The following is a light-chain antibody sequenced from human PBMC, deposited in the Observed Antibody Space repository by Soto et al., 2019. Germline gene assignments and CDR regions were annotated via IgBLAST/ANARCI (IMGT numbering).Light chain of an antibody. CDR1: SSDLGAYDY. Sequence: QSALTQPASVSGSPGQSIAISCTGTSSDLGAYDYVSWYQQQPDKAPKLIIYEVTTRPSGVSNRFSGSKSGNTASLTISGLQAEDEADYYCSSHTSANTRVFGTGTKVTVL. V-gene: IGLV2-14*01. CDR3: SSHTSANTRV. J-gene: IGLJ1*01. CDR2: EVT.